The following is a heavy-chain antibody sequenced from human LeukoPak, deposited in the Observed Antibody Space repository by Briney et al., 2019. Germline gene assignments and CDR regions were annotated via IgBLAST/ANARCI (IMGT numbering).Heavy chain of an antibody. Sequence: SETLSLTCAVSGYSLSSGYCWGWIRQPPGKGLEWIGSMCHSGSTYYNPSHKSRVTISVDTSKNQFSLKLSSVTAADTAVYYCARALGGPYDYVWGTYRYPFDYWGQGTLVTVSS. CDR2: MCHSGST. CDR1: GYSLSSGYC. CDR3: ARALGGPYDYVWGTYRYPFDY. D-gene: IGHD3-16*02. J-gene: IGHJ4*02. V-gene: IGHV4-38-2*01.